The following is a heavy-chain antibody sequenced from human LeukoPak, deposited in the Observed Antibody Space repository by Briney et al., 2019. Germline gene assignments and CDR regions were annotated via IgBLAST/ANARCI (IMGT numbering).Heavy chain of an antibody. J-gene: IGHJ6*03. V-gene: IGHV1-8*03. CDR1: GYTFTSYD. Sequence: ASVKVSCKASGYTFTSYDINWVRQATGQGLEWMGWINPNSGNTGYAQKFQGRVTITRNTSISTAYMELSSLRSEDTAVYYCARGQLPTYYYYMDVWGKGTTVTVSS. CDR3: ARGQLPTYYYYMDV. CDR2: INPNSGNT. D-gene: IGHD6-6*01.